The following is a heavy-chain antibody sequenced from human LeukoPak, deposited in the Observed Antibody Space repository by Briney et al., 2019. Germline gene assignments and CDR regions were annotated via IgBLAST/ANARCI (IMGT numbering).Heavy chain of an antibody. CDR1: GFTFSSYA. D-gene: IGHD3-22*01. Sequence: GGSLRLSCAASGFTFSSYAMHWVRQAPGKGLEWVAVISYDGSNIYYADSVKGRFTISRDYSKNTLYLQMNSLRAEDTAVYYCARGWDYYDSSGPTGMDVWGQGTTVTVSS. J-gene: IGHJ6*02. CDR3: ARGWDYYDSSGPTGMDV. CDR2: ISYDGSNI. V-gene: IGHV3-30-3*01.